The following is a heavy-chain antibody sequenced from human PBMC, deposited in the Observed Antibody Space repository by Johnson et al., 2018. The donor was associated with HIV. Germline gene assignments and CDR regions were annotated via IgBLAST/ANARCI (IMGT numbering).Heavy chain of an antibody. CDR2: ISYDGTKK. CDR1: GFAFSGYA. J-gene: IGHJ3*02. D-gene: IGHD4-11*01. V-gene: IGHV3-30*04. CDR3: ARSVHDYSDYLRGTDACDI. Sequence: QVQLVESGGGVVQPGRSLRLSCAASGFAFSGYALHCVRQAPGKGLEWVAVISYDGTKKYYAGSVKGRFTISRDNSKNTLYLQMNKLRAEDTAVYYCARSVHDYSDYLRGTDACDIWGQGTLVIVSS.